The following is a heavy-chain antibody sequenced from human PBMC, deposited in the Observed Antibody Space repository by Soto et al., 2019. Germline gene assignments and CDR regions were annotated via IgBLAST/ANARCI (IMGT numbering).Heavy chain of an antibody. V-gene: IGHV4-59*01. D-gene: IGHD6-6*01. CDR2: IYYSGST. J-gene: IGHJ4*02. Sequence: SETLSLTCTVSGGSISSYYWSWIRQPPGKGLEWIGYIYYSGSTNYNPSLKSRVTISVDTSKNQFSLKLSSVTAADTAVYYCARGLDSSSPGFDYWGQGTLVTVSS. CDR1: GGSISSYY. CDR3: ARGLDSSSPGFDY.